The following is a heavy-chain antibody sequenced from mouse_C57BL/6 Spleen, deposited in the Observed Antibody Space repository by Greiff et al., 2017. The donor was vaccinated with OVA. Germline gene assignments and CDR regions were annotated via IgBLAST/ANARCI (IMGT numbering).Heavy chain of an antibody. CDR2: INPNNGGT. CDR1: GYTFTDYY. J-gene: IGHJ2*01. D-gene: IGHD2-3*01. Sequence: EVQLQQSGRELVKPGASVKISCKASGYTFTDYYMNWVKQSPGQSLEWIGDINPNNGGTSYNQKFKGKATLTVDKSSSTAYMELRSLTSEDSAVYYGARWLLLDYWGKGTTLTVSS. CDR3: ARWLLLDY. V-gene: IGHV1-26*01.